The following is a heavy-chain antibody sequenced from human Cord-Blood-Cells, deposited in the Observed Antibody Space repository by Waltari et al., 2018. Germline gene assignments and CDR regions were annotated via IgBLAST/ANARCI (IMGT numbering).Heavy chain of an antibody. V-gene: IGHV4-34*01. D-gene: IGHD2-2*01. CDR2: INHSGST. J-gene: IGHJ2*01. CDR3: ARGTTIGVVPAARYWYFDR. CDR1: GGSFSGYY. Sequence: QVQLQQWGAGLLKPSETLSLTCAVYGGSFSGYYWSWIRQPPGKGLEWIGEINHSGSTNHNPSRKRRGTISVDTSKHQFSLKLSSVTAADTAVYYCARGTTIGVVPAARYWYFDRWGRGTLVTVSS.